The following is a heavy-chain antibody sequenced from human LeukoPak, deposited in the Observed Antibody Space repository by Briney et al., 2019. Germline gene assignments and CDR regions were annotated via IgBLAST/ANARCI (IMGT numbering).Heavy chain of an antibody. CDR3: AKASYYDPRSWFDP. CDR2: ISGSGGST. CDR1: GFTFSSYG. V-gene: IGHV3-23*01. Sequence: GGSLRLSCAASGFTFSSYGMSWVRQAPGKGLEWVSAISGSGGSTYYADSVKGRFTISRDNSKNTLYLQMNSLRAEDTAVYYCAKASYYDPRSWFDPWGQGTLVTVSS. J-gene: IGHJ5*02. D-gene: IGHD3-22*01.